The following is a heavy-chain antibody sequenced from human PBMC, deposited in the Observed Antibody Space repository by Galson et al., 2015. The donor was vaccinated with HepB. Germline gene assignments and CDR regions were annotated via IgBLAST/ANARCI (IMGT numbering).Heavy chain of an antibody. CDR3: AKGGIIAYCGGDCYSESFDY. V-gene: IGHV3-30*18. Sequence: SLRLSCAASGFTFSSYGMHWVRQAPGKGLEWVAVISYDGSNKYYADSVKGRFTISRDNSKNTLYLQMNSLRAEDTAVYYCAKGGIIAYCGGDCYSESFDYWGQGTLVTVSS. CDR1: GFTFSSYG. D-gene: IGHD2-21*02. J-gene: IGHJ4*02. CDR2: ISYDGSNK.